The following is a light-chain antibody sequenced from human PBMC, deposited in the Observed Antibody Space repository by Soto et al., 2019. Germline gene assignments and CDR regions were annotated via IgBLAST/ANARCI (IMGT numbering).Light chain of an antibody. J-gene: IGLJ1*01. Sequence: QSALTQPASVSGSPVQSITISCTGASSDVGGYNYVSWYQQHPGKAPKLMIYDVSNRPSGISNRFSGSKSGNTASLTISGLQAEDEADFYCSSYRSGSTYVFGTGTKVTVL. CDR3: SSYRSGSTYV. CDR2: DVS. CDR1: SSDVGGYNY. V-gene: IGLV2-14*01.